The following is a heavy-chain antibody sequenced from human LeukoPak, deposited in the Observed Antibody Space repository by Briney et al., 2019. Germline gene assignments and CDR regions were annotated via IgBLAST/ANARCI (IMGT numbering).Heavy chain of an antibody. J-gene: IGHJ3*02. D-gene: IGHD3-16*02. V-gene: IGHV4-61*01. Sequence: SETLSLTCTVSGGSVSSGSYYWSWIRQPPWKGLEWIGYIYYSGSTNYNPSLKSRVTISVDTSKNQFSLKLSSVTAADTAVYYCARGTSPMTYYDYVWGSYRYLCAFDIWGQGTMVTVSS. CDR3: ARGTSPMTYYDYVWGSYRYLCAFDI. CDR1: GGSVSSGSYY. CDR2: IYYSGST.